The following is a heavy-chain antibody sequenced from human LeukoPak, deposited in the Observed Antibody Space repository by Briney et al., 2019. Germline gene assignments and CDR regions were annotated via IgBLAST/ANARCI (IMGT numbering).Heavy chain of an antibody. CDR3: AKAESFGDGFHWFDP. CDR1: GFTFSSYG. V-gene: IGHV3-30*18. D-gene: IGHD4-17*01. J-gene: IGHJ5*02. Sequence: GGSLRLSCAASGFTFSSYGMHWVRQAPGKGLEWVAVISYDGSNKFYGDSVKGRFTISRDNSKNTLFLQMNSLRAEDTAVYYCAKAESFGDGFHWFDPWGQGTLVTVSS. CDR2: ISYDGSNK.